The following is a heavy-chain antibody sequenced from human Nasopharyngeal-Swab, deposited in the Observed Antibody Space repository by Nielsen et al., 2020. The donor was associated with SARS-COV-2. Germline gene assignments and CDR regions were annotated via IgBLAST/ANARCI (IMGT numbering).Heavy chain of an antibody. D-gene: IGHD5-12*01. CDR2: IYYSGST. J-gene: IGHJ4*02. V-gene: IGHV4-39*07. CDR1: GGSISSSGYY. Sequence: SETLSLTCTVSGGSISSSGYYWGWIRQPPGKGLEWIGSIYYSGSTYYNPSLKSRVTISVDTSKNQFSLKLSSVTAADTAVYYCARDDGYDLLDYWGQGTLVTVSS. CDR3: ARDDGYDLLDY.